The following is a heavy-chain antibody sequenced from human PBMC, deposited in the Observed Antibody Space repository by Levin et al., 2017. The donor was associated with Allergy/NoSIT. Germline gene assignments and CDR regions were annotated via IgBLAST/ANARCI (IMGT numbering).Heavy chain of an antibody. D-gene: IGHD1-7*01. CDR3: AREGITGTTDAFDI. V-gene: IGHV3-53*01. CDR1: GFTVSSNY. Sequence: GESLKISCAASGFTVSSNYMSWVRQAPGKGLEWVSVIYSGGSTYYADSVKGRFTISRDNSKNTLYLQMNSLRAEDTAVYYCAREGITGTTDAFDIWGQGTMVTVSS. J-gene: IGHJ3*02. CDR2: IYSGGST.